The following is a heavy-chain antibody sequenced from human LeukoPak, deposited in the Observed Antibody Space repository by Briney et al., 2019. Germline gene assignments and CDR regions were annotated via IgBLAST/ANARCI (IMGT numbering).Heavy chain of an antibody. J-gene: IGHJ4*02. Sequence: PSETLSLTCTVSGGFISSGGYYWSWIRQPPGKGLEWIGYIYHSGSTYYNPSLKSRVTISVDTSKNQFSLKLSSVTAADTAVYYCARGTLTTSRNYVWGSYRYTDFDYWGQGILVTVSS. V-gene: IGHV4-30-2*01. CDR1: GGFISSGGYY. D-gene: IGHD3-16*02. CDR2: IYHSGST. CDR3: ARGTLTTSRNYVWGSYRYTDFDY.